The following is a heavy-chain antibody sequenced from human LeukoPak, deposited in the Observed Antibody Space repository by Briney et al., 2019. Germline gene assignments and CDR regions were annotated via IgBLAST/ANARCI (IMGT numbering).Heavy chain of an antibody. Sequence: ASETLSLTCTVSGGSISSYYWSWIRQPPGKGLEWIGYIYYSGSTNYNPSLKSRVTMSVDTSKNQFSLKLSSVTAADTAVYYCARGSGGYYYYYMDVWGKGTTVTVSS. D-gene: IGHD3-10*01. CDR2: IYYSGST. CDR1: GGSISSYY. CDR3: ARGSGGYYYYYMDV. J-gene: IGHJ6*03. V-gene: IGHV4-59*01.